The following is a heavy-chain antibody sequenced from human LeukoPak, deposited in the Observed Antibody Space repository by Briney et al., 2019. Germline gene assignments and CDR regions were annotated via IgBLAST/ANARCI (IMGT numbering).Heavy chain of an antibody. CDR2: IKQDGGEK. J-gene: IGHJ5*02. CDR3: ATENAYYDFWSGYYRNLNWFDP. V-gene: IGHV3-7*01. CDR1: GFTFSSYW. D-gene: IGHD3-3*01. Sequence: PGGSLRLSCAASGFTFSSYWMSWVRQAPGKGLEWVANIKQDGGEKYYVDSVKGRFTISRDNAKNSLYLQMNSLRAEDTAVYYCATENAYYDFWSGYYRNLNWFDPWGQGTLVTVSS.